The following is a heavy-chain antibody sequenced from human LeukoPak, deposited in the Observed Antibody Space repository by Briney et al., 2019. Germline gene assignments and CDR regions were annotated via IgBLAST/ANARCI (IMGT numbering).Heavy chain of an antibody. CDR3: ARDLHYYVAMDV. Sequence: GGSLRLSCVASGFTFSNTWMNWVRQAPERGLEWVANIKPDGSKKYYVDSVKGRFTVSRDNAKNSLFLQMNSLRAEDTALYYCARDLHYYVAMDVWGQGTTVTVSS. J-gene: IGHJ6*02. V-gene: IGHV3-7*05. CDR2: IKPDGSKK. CDR1: GFTFSNTW. D-gene: IGHD3-10*02.